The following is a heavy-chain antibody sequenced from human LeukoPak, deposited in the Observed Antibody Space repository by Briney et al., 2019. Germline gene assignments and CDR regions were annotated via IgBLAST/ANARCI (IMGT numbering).Heavy chain of an antibody. V-gene: IGHV4-61*02. CDR3: ARSPEPYGDYFDY. CDR1: GGSISSGSYY. Sequence: SETLSLTCTVSGGSISSGSYYWSWIRQPAGKGLEWIGRIYTSGSTNYNPSLKSRVTISVDTSKNQFSLKLSSVTAADTAVYYCARSPEPYGDYFDYWGQGTLVTVSS. J-gene: IGHJ4*02. CDR2: IYTSGST. D-gene: IGHD4-17*01.